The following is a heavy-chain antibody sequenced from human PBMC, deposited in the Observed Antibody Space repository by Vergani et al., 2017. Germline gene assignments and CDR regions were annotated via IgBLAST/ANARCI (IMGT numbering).Heavy chain of an antibody. D-gene: IGHD6-19*01. CDR1: GYSFNNYA. CDR2: LNPTTGNP. V-gene: IGHV7-4-1*01. CDR3: PSAKRGRLAVGATDS. Sequence: QEQLVQSGSELKNPGASVKVSCKASGYSFNNYAIHWVRQAPGQGLECMGWLNPTTGNPTYARAFTGRFVFSLDTSISTAYLQIGSLKAEDTAVYFCPSAKRGRLAVGATDSWGQGTLLTVSS. J-gene: IGHJ4*02.